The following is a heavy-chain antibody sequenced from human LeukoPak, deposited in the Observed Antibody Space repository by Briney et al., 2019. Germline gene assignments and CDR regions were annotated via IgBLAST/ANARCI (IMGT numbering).Heavy chain of an antibody. D-gene: IGHD3-10*01. CDR1: GGSISSYY. J-gene: IGHJ4*02. Sequence: ASETLSLTCTVSGGSISSYYWRWIRQPPGKGLEWIGYIYYSGSTNYNPSLKSRVTISVDTSKNQFSLKLSSVTAADTAVYYCARHGAMVRGPIDYWGQGTLVTVSS. V-gene: IGHV4-59*08. CDR2: IYYSGST. CDR3: ARHGAMVRGPIDY.